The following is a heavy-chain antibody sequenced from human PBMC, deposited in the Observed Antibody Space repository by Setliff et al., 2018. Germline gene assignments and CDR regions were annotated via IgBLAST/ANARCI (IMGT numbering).Heavy chain of an antibody. CDR3: ARGGCSATSCLDY. CDR2: MSSDGSNQ. J-gene: IGHJ4*02. Sequence: GGSLRLSCAASGVTFSRHAMHWVRQAPGKGLEWVAVMSSDGSNQYYADSVEGRFTISRDNAKNTLYLQMNSLRAEDTAVYYCARGGCSATSCLDYWGQGILVTVSS. V-gene: IGHV3-30*07. D-gene: IGHD2-2*01. CDR1: GVTFSRHA.